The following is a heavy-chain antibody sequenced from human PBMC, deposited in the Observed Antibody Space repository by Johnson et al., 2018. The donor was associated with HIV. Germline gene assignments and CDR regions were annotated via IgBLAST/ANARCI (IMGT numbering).Heavy chain of an antibody. D-gene: IGHD3-9*01. CDR1: GITVGTNY. V-gene: IGHV3-66*02. CDR3: ARDGRDLVTRGSFDV. CDR2: IFSVGDV. Sequence: MQLVESGGGLVQPGGSLRLSCAASGITVGTNYMSWVRQAPGKGLEWVSVIFSVGDVYYADSAKGRSTISRDNSKNMVYLQMNSLRPEDTAVYYCARDGRDLVTRGSFDVWGQGTVVTVSS. J-gene: IGHJ3*01.